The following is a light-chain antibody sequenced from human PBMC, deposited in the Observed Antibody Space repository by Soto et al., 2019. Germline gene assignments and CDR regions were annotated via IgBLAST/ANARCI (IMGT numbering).Light chain of an antibody. CDR1: TSDVGGYDR. V-gene: IGLV2-14*01. CDR3: SSYTIRITCV. Sequence: QSALTQPASVTGSPGQSITISCTGTTSDVGGYDRVSWFQQYPGTAPKLIIYEVTDRPSGVSDRFSGSKSVNTASLTISGLQPEDEADYYCSSYTIRITCVFGAGTKLTVL. CDR2: EVT. J-gene: IGLJ3*02.